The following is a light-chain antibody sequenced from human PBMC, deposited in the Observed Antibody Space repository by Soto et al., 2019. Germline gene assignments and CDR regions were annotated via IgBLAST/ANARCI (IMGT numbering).Light chain of an antibody. CDR3: QQYGSSGT. CDR2: GAS. J-gene: IGKJ1*01. Sequence: EIVLTQSPGTLSLSPGEGANLSCRASQSVSNNYLAWYQQKPGQAPRILIYGASNRATGIPDRFSGSGSGTDFTLTISRLEPEDFAVYYCQQYGSSGTFGQGTKVDIK. CDR1: QSVSNNY. V-gene: IGKV3-20*01.